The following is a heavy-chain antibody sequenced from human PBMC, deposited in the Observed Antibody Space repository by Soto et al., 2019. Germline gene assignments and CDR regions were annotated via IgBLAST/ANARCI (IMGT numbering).Heavy chain of an antibody. Sequence: GGSLRLSCAASGFTFSSYGMHWVRQAPGKGLEWVAVIWYDGSNKYYADSVKGRFTISRDNSKNTLYLQMNSLRAEDTAVYYCARDSTKWLLLNTNGMDVWGQGTTVTVSS. J-gene: IGHJ6*02. CDR1: GFTFSSYG. CDR2: IWYDGSNK. V-gene: IGHV3-33*01. D-gene: IGHD3-22*01. CDR3: ARDSTKWLLLNTNGMDV.